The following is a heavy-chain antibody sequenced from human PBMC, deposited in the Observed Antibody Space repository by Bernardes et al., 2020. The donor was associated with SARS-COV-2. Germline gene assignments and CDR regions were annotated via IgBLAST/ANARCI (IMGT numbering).Heavy chain of an antibody. CDR2: INHSGST. CDR1: GGSFSGYY. Sequence: SETLSLTCAVYGGSFSGYYSSWIRQPPGKGLEWIGEINHSGSTNYNPSLKSRVTISVDTSKNQFSLKLSSVTAADTAVYYCRATIRETYYYYYGMDVWGQGTTVTVSS. J-gene: IGHJ6*02. D-gene: IGHD5-12*01. V-gene: IGHV4-34*01. CDR3: RATIRETYYYYYGMDV.